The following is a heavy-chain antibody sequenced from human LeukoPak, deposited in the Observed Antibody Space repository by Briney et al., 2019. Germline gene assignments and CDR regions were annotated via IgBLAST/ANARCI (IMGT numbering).Heavy chain of an antibody. D-gene: IGHD1-26*01. V-gene: IGHV3-21*06. CDR2: IIGSGSEM. CDR3: AKVQSDIVGAMFFAFDV. CDR1: GFTFNSYS. J-gene: IGHJ3*01. Sequence: GGSLRLSCGVSGFTFNSYSMNWVRQTPGKGLEWVASIIGSGSEMFYADSLKGRFTISRDNSENSLYLQMNSLRVEDTAVYYCAKVQSDIVGAMFFAFDVWGQGTMVSVSS.